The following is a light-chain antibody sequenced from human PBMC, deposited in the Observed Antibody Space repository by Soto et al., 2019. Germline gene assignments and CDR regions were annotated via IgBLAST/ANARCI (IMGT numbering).Light chain of an antibody. V-gene: IGKV1-9*01. CDR1: QGISTY. CDR3: QQLNSCPPYT. CDR2: AAS. J-gene: IGKJ2*01. Sequence: IQLTQSPSSLSASVGDRVTITCRASQGISTYLAWYQQKPGKAPKLLIYAASTLQSGVPSMFSGSGYGTEFTLTISSLQPEDFATYYCQQLNSCPPYTFGQGTKLDIK.